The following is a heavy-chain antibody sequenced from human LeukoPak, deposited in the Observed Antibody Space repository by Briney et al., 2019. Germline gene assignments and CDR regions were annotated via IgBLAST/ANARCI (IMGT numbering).Heavy chain of an antibody. Sequence: PETLSLTCTVSGGSISSYYWSWIRQPPGKGLEWIGYIYYSGSTNYNPSPKSRVTISVDTSKNQFSLKLSSVTAADTAVYYCARLRTAAYYYGMDVWGQGATVTVSS. V-gene: IGHV4-59*08. CDR2: IYYSGST. CDR3: ARLRTAAYYYGMDV. J-gene: IGHJ6*02. CDR1: GGSISSYY.